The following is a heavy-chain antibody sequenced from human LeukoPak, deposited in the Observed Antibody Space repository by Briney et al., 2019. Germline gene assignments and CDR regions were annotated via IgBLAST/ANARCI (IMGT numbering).Heavy chain of an antibody. J-gene: IGHJ3*02. CDR2: IKQDGGAK. Sequence: GGSLRLSCAASGFTFTNFWMNWLRQAPGKGLEWVAHIKQDGGAKNYVDSVKGRFTISRDNAKNSLYLQMNNLRAEDTAVYYCARVIQGYCSGGSCRDAFDIWGQGTMVTVSS. CDR1: GFTFTNFW. D-gene: IGHD2-15*01. CDR3: ARVIQGYCSGGSCRDAFDI. V-gene: IGHV3-7*01.